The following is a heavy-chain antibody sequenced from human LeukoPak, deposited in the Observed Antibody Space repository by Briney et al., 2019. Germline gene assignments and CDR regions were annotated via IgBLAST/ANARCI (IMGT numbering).Heavy chain of an antibody. CDR2: IYYSGST. V-gene: IGHV4-59*01. Sequence: PSETLSLTCTVSGGSISSYYWSWIRQPPGKGLEWIGYIYYSGSTNYNPSLKSRVTISVDTSKNQFSLNLSSVTAADTAVYYCARRDYSNSALDPCGQGTLVTVSS. D-gene: IGHD4-11*01. CDR1: GGSISSYY. J-gene: IGHJ5*02. CDR3: ARRDYSNSALDP.